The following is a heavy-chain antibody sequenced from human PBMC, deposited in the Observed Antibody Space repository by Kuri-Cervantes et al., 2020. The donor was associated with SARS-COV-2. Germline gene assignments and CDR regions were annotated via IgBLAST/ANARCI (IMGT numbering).Heavy chain of an antibody. CDR2: IIPILGTA. CDR3: ARSGGSSWYRGNNWFDP. Sequence: SVKVSCKASGGTFSSYAISWVRQAPGQGLEWMGGIIPILGTANYAQKLQGRVTMTTDTSTSTAYMELRSLRSDDTAVYYCARSGGSSWYRGNNWFDPWGQGTLVTVSS. J-gene: IGHJ5*02. D-gene: IGHD6-13*01. CDR1: GGTFSSYA. V-gene: IGHV1-69*10.